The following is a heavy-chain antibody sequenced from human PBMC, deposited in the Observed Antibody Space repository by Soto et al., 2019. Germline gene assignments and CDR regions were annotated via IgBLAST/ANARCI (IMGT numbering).Heavy chain of an antibody. CDR2: IIPIFGTA. CDR1: GRTFSSYD. V-gene: IGHV1-69*06. D-gene: IGHD1-26*01. J-gene: IGHJ4*02. Sequence: SVKVSCKACGRTFSSYDISWVRQAPGQGLEWMGGIIPIFGTANYAQKFQGRVTITADKSTSTAYMELSSLRSEDTAVYYCASVVGAQLEPYFDYWGQGTLVTVSS. CDR3: ASVVGAQLEPYFDY.